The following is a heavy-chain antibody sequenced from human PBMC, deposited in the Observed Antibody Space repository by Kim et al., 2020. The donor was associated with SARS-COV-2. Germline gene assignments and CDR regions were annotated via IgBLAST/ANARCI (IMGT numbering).Heavy chain of an antibody. CDR1: GFTFSSYG. Sequence: GGSLRLSCAASGFTFSSYGMHWVRQAPGKGLEWVAVISYDGSNKYYADSVKGRFTISRDNSKNTLYLQMNSLRAEDTAVYYCARANVATETIYYYGMDVWGQGTTVTVSS. V-gene: IGHV3-33*05. D-gene: IGHD5-12*01. CDR2: ISYDGSNK. J-gene: IGHJ6*02. CDR3: ARANVATETIYYYGMDV.